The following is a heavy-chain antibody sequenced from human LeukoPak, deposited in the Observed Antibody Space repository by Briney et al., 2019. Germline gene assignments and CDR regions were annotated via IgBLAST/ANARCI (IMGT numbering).Heavy chain of an antibody. V-gene: IGHV4-59*01. D-gene: IGHD5-18*01. CDR2: IYYSGST. J-gene: IGHJ6*02. Sequence: PSETLSLTCTVSGGSISSYYWSWIRQPPGKGLEWIGYIYYSGSTNYNPSLKSRVTISVDTSKNQFSLKLSSVTAAGTAVYYCASYSSPVYYYGMDVWGQGTTVTVSS. CDR3: ASYSSPVYYYGMDV. CDR1: GGSISSYY.